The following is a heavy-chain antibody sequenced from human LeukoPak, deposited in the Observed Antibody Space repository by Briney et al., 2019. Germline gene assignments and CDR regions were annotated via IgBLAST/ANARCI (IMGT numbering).Heavy chain of an antibody. V-gene: IGHV3-11*01. D-gene: IGHD3-22*01. CDR1: GFTFRDYF. CDR2: TNTAGNTI. CDR3: ARATYDSSAVDAFDI. J-gene: IGHJ3*02. Sequence: PGGSLRLSCAASGFTFRDYFMSWLRQAPGKGLEWVAYTNTAGNTIYYADSMKGRFTISRDNAKNSLYLQMNTLRAEDTAVYYCARATYDSSAVDAFDIWGQGTMVTVPP.